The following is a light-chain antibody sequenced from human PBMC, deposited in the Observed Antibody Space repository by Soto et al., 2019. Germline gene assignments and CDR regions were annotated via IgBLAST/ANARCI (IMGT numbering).Light chain of an antibody. CDR1: QTISGF. V-gene: IGKV1-39*01. CDR3: HQSYTTLGT. Sequence: DIQMTQSPSSLFAFVGDRVTITCRASQTISGFLNWYQQKPGKAPGLLIYSASTLQSGVPSRFSGSGSGTEFTLTISSLQPEDFATYYCHQSYTTLGTFGQGTTVEVK. J-gene: IGKJ1*01. CDR2: SAS.